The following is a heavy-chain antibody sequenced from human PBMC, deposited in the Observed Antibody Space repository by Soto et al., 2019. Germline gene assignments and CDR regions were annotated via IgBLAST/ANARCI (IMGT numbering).Heavy chain of an antibody. V-gene: IGHV2-5*01. J-gene: IGHJ5*02. CDR1: GFSLSTSGVG. CDR3: AHRLEGGYCGGGRCYPPTINPDWFDP. CDR2: IFWNDDK. D-gene: IGHD2-15*01. Sequence: QITLKESGPTLVKPTQTLTLTCTFSGFSLSTSGVGVGWIRQPPEKALEWLAAIFWNDDKLYSPSLKNRLTITKDTPKTQVVLTMTSMGPVDTATYYCAHRLEGGYCGGGRCYPPTINPDWFDPWGQGTLVTVSS.